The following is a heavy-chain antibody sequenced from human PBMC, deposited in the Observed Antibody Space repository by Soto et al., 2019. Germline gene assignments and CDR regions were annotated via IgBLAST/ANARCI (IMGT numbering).Heavy chain of an antibody. V-gene: IGHV1-69*06. CDR3: ARVEMVVVVAATVGDYYYGMDV. CDR1: GGTFSSYA. CDR2: NIPIFGTA. Sequence: SVKVSCKASGGTFSSYAISWVRQAPGQGLEWMGGNIPIFGTANYAQKFQGRVTITADKSTSTAYMELSSLRSEDTAVSYCARVEMVVVVAATVGDYYYGMDVWGQGTTVTVSS. D-gene: IGHD2-15*01. J-gene: IGHJ6*02.